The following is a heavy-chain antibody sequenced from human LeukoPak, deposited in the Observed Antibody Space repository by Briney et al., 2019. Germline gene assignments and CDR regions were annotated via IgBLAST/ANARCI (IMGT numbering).Heavy chain of an antibody. CDR1: GFTFSSHA. V-gene: IGHV3-23*01. CDR3: AKDLDIVVVPAAFDI. D-gene: IGHD2-2*03. Sequence: GGSLRLSCAASGFTFSSHAMSWVRQAPGKGLEWVSAISGSGGSTYYADSVKGRFTISRDNSKNTLYLQMNSLRAEDTAVYYCAKDLDIVVVPAAFDIWGQGTMVTVSS. J-gene: IGHJ3*02. CDR2: ISGSGGST.